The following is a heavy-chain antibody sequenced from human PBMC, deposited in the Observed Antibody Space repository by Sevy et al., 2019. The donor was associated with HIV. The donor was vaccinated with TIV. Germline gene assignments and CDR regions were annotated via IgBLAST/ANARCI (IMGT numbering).Heavy chain of an antibody. CDR1: GYTLTELS. J-gene: IGHJ4*02. Sequence: ASVKVSCKVSGYTLTELSMHWVRQAPGKGLEWMATFDPEDGETIYAQKFQGIVTMTEDTSTDTAYMELSSLRSEDTAVYYCSTTRDYYDSSGYPFDYWGQGTLVTVSS. D-gene: IGHD3-22*01. CDR2: FDPEDGET. V-gene: IGHV1-24*01. CDR3: STTRDYYDSSGYPFDY.